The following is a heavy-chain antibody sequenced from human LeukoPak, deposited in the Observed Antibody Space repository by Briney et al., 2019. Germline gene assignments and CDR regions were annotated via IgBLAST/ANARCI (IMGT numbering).Heavy chain of an antibody. J-gene: IGHJ6*02. CDR1: GFTFSSYS. V-gene: IGHV3-48*04. CDR2: ISSSSSTI. CDR3: ARNMRDYYYGMDV. Sequence: PGGSLRLSCAASGFTFSSYSMNWVRQAPGKGLEWVSYISSSSSTIYYADSVKGRFTISRDNAKNSLYPQMNSLRAEDTAVYYCARNMRDYYYGMDVWGQGTTVTVSS.